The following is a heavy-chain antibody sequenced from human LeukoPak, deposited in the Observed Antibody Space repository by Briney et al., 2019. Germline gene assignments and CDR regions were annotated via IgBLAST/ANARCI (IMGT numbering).Heavy chain of an antibody. D-gene: IGHD3-10*01. CDR1: GYTFTGYY. J-gene: IGHJ4*02. Sequence: ASVKVSCKASGYTFTGYYMHWVRQAPGQGLEWMGWINPNSGGTNYAQKFQGRVTMTRDTSTSTVYMELSSLRSEDTAVYYCARASRFGELLAPHDYWGQETLVTVSS. CDR2: INPNSGGT. CDR3: ARASRFGELLAPHDY. V-gene: IGHV1-2*02.